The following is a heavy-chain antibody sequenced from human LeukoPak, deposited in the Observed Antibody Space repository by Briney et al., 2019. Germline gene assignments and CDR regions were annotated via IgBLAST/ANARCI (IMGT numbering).Heavy chain of an antibody. D-gene: IGHD4-17*01. CDR2: INHSGSA. CDR1: GGSFSGYY. V-gene: IGHV4-34*01. Sequence: SETLSLTCAVSGGSFSGYYWTWIRQPPGKGLEWIGEINHSGSANYNPSLMSRVTISLDTSKNHFSLNLSSGPAADTAVYYCARGQGTVTTHWGQGTLVTVSS. J-gene: IGHJ4*02. CDR3: ARGQGTVTTH.